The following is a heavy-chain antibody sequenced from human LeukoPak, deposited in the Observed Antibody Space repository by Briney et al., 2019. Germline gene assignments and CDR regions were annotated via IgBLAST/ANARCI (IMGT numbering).Heavy chain of an antibody. V-gene: IGHV3-49*04. CDR2: IRSKAYGGTI. J-gene: IGHJ4*01. D-gene: IGHD2-15*01. CDR3: TRVGYSGVIFYHFDY. Sequence: GGSLRLSCTTSGITFGDYAMSWVRQAPGKGLEWVGFIRSKAYGGTIEYAASVKGRFTISRDDSKSIAYLQMNSLKTEDTAVYYCTRVGYSGVIFYHFDYWGQGTLVTVSS. CDR1: GITFGDYA.